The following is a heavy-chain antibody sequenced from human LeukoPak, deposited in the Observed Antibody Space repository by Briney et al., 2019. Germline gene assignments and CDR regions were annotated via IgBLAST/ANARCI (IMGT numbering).Heavy chain of an antibody. CDR1: GYTFTSYY. CDR2: TNPSGGST. Sequence: GASVKVSCKASGYTFTSYYMHWVRQAPGQGLEWMGITNPSGGSTSYAQKFQGRVTMTRDTSTSTVYMELSSLRSEDTAVYYCARVGTPHNYDFWSGYYSSAFDIWGQGTMVTVSS. CDR3: ARVGTPHNYDFWSGYYSSAFDI. D-gene: IGHD3-3*01. V-gene: IGHV1-46*01. J-gene: IGHJ3*02.